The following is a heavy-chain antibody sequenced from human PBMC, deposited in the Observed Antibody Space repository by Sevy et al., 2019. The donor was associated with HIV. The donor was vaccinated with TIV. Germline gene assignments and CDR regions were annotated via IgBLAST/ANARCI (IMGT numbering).Heavy chain of an antibody. CDR3: VRGLGDY. CDR1: GFTFSSYG. V-gene: IGHV3-74*03. Sequence: GGSLRLSCAASGFTFSSYGMHWVRQAPGEGLVWVSRINIYGSITTYADSVKGRFTISRDNAKNTLWLQMNTVRAEDTAVYYCVRGLGDYWGQGTLVTVSS. CDR2: INIYGSIT. J-gene: IGHJ4*02.